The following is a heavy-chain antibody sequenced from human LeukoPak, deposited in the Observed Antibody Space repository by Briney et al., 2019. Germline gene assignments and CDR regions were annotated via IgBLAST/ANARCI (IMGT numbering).Heavy chain of an antibody. V-gene: IGHV1-18*01. CDR1: GYTFTSYG. Sequence: RASVKVSCKASGYTFTSYGISWVRQAPGQGLEWMGWISAYNGKTNYAQKLQGRVTMTTDTSTSTAYMELRSLRSDDTAVYYCARDRGTMGRGVTAYWGQGTLVTVSS. D-gene: IGHD3-10*01. CDR3: ARDRGTMGRGVTAY. CDR2: ISAYNGKT. J-gene: IGHJ4*02.